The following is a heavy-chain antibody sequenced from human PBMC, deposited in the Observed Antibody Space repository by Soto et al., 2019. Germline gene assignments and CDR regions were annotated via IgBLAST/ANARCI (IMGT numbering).Heavy chain of an antibody. D-gene: IGHD1-26*01. V-gene: IGHV1-58*01. CDR1: GFTFTSSA. CDR2: IVVGSGNT. CDR3: AALSGSYFRDAFDI. Sequence: SVKVSCKASGFTFTSSAVQWVRQARGQRLEWIGWIVVGSGNTNYAQKFQERVTITRDMSTSTAYMELSSLRSEDTAVYYCAALSGSYFRDAFDIWGQGTMVTVSS. J-gene: IGHJ3*02.